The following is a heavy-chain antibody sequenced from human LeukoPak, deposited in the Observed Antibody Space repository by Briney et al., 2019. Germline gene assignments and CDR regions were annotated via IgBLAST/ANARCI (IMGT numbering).Heavy chain of an antibody. CDR3: ARDPAIVEMAPDAFDI. CDR1: GFTLSSYA. CDR2: ISDSGNT. Sequence: GGSLRLSCAASGFTLSSYAMSWVRQAPGKGLEWVSAISDSGNTYHADSVKGRFTISRDSSKNTLFLQMNSLRAEDTAVYYCARDPAIVEMAPDAFDIWGQGTMVTVS. J-gene: IGHJ3*02. D-gene: IGHD5-24*01. V-gene: IGHV3-23*01.